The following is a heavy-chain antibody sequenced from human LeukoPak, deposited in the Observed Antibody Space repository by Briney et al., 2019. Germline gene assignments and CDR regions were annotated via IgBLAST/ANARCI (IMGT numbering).Heavy chain of an antibody. CDR1: GFTFSSYG. CDR3: AKDDTPYYYYMDV. J-gene: IGHJ6*03. Sequence: GGSLRLSCAASGFTFSSYGMHWVRQAPGKGLEWVAFIRYDGSSKYYADSVKGRFTISRDNSKNTLYLQMNSLRAEDTAVYYCAKDDTPYYYYMDVWGKGTTVTVSS. V-gene: IGHV3-30*02. CDR2: IRYDGSSK.